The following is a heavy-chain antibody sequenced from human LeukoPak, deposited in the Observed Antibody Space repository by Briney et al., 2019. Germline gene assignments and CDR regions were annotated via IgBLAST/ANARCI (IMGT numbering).Heavy chain of an antibody. J-gene: IGHJ6*02. CDR1: VGSNNSYD. CDR3: AKGRIRYFDYYYGMDV. V-gene: IGHV4-59*13. D-gene: IGHD3-9*01. CDR2: SYCSAST. Sequence: KPSETLSLTCAFCVGSNNSYDRRWIRQPPGKRRESSGDSYCSASTNYNPSLKSRVTISVDTSKNQLSLQLKSVTAADTAVYCRAKGRIRYFDYYYGMDVWGQGTTVTVSS.